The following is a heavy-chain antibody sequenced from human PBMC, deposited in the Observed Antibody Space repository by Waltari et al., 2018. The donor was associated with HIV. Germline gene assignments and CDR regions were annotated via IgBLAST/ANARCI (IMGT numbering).Heavy chain of an antibody. V-gene: IGHV1-18*01. Sequence: QVQLVQSGAEVKKPGASVKVSCKASGYTFTRYGISWVRQAPGQGLGWMGWISAYNGNRNYAQKFQVRVTMTTDTSTITAYMELRSLRSDDTAVYYCARYPEAFDWLLGPYYFDSWGQGTLVTVSS. J-gene: IGHJ4*02. CDR3: ARYPEAFDWLLGPYYFDS. D-gene: IGHD3-9*01. CDR1: GYTFTRYG. CDR2: ISAYNGNR.